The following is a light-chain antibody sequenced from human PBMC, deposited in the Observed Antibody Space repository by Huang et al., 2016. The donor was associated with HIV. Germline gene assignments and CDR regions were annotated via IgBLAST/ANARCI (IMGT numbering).Light chain of an antibody. CDR1: QSISSF. V-gene: IGKV1-39*01. CDR3: QQSYSSLWT. Sequence: DIQMTQSPSSLSASVGDRVTITCRARQSISSFLNWYQQKPGKAPKLLIYAASGLQSGVPTRFSGSGSGTDFTLTISSLQPEDFATYDCQQSYSSLWTFGQGTKVEIK. J-gene: IGKJ1*01. CDR2: AAS.